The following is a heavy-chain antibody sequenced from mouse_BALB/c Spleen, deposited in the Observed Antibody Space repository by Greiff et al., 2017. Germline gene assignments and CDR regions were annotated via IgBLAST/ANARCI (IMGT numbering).Heavy chain of an antibody. D-gene: IGHD1-1*01. CDR3: GNYYGSSYAMDY. CDR2: IEPSDSYT. CDR1: GYTFTSYW. Sequence: QVQLQQPGAELVKPGASVKLSCKASGYTFTSYWMHWVKQRPGQGLEWIGEIEPSDSYTNYNQKFKGKATLTVDKSSSTAYMQLSSLTSEDSAVYYGGNYYGSSYAMDYWGQGTSVTVSS. J-gene: IGHJ4*01. V-gene: IGHV1-69*02.